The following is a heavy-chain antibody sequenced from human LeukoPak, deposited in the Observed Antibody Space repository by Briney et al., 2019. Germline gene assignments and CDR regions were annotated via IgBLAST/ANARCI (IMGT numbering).Heavy chain of an antibody. CDR1: GFTFSSYG. Sequence: PGGSLRLSCAASGFTFSSYGMSWVRQAPGKGLEWVSAISGSGGSTYYAGSVKGRFTISRDNSKNTLYLQMNSLRAEDTAVYYCAKDVCSSTSCPLDYWGQGTLVTVSS. V-gene: IGHV3-23*01. J-gene: IGHJ4*02. CDR3: AKDVCSSTSCPLDY. D-gene: IGHD2-2*01. CDR2: ISGSGGST.